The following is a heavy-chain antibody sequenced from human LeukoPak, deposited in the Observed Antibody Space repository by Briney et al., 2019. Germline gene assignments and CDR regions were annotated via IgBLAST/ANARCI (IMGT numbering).Heavy chain of an antibody. D-gene: IGHD5-12*01. V-gene: IGHV1-18*01. CDR1: GYTFGNYG. Sequence: ASVKVSCKAAGYTFGNYGIKWVRQAPGQGLEWVGWISGFNGNTNYAQNFHDRVTMTTDTSTTTAYMELRSLRSDDTAVYYCANVDIDAFDIWGQGTMVTVSS. CDR3: ANVDIDAFDI. CDR2: ISGFNGNT. J-gene: IGHJ3*02.